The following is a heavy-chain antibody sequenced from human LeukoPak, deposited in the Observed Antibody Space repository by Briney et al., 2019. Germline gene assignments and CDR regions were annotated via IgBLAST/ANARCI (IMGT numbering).Heavy chain of an antibody. CDR2: ISGSGGST. CDR1: GFTFSSYA. J-gene: IGHJ4*02. Sequence: GGSLRLSCAASGFTFSSYAVSWVRQAPGKGLEWVSAISGSGGSTYYADSVKGRFTISRDNSKNTLYLQMNSLRAEDTAVYYCAKDGRDHSFSYWGQGTLVTVSS. V-gene: IGHV3-23*01. CDR3: AKDGRDHSFSY. D-gene: IGHD1-14*01.